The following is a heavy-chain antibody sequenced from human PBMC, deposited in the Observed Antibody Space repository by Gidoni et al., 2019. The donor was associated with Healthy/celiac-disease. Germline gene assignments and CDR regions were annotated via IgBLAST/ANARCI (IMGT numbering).Heavy chain of an antibody. J-gene: IGHJ3*02. CDR3: AREGDAFDI. CDR1: GGSISSGDYY. CDR2: IYYSEST. V-gene: IGHV4-30-4*01. Sequence: QVQLQESGLGLVKPSQNLSPTCTVPGGSISSGDYYWSWIRQPPGKGLEWIGYIYYSESTYYNPSLKSRVTMSVDTSKNQFSLKLSSVTAADTAVYYCAREGDAFDIWGQGTMVTVSS.